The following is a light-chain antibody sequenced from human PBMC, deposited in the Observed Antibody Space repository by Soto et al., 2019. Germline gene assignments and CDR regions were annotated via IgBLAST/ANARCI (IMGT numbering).Light chain of an antibody. J-gene: IGLJ1*01. V-gene: IGLV2-23*02. CDR2: EVT. Sequence: QSVLSQPASVSGSPVQSITISCTGTSSDVWSYNLFSWYQQHPGKVPKLLISEVTKRPSGVSDRFSGSKSGNTASLTISGLQAEDEDDYSCCPYTASPXFYVFGSGTKVXV. CDR1: SSDVWSYNL. CDR3: CPYTASPXFYV.